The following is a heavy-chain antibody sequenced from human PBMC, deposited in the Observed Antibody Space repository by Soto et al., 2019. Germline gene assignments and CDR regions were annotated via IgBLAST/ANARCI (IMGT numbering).Heavy chain of an antibody. J-gene: IGHJ5*02. Sequence: QVQLQESGPGLVKPSETLSLTCSVAGGSLGSYYWGWIRQSPGKGLEWIAYIYDSGTTIYNPSLKSRADISVDTSKNQFSLDTASVTAADSAVYYCARGAMFWFHPWGQGTL. CDR3: ARGAMFWFHP. V-gene: IGHV4-59*01. D-gene: IGHD3-10*02. CDR1: GGSLGSYY. CDR2: IYDSGTT.